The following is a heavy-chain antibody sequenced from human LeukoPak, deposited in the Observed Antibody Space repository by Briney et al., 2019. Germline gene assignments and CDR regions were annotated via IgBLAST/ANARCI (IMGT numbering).Heavy chain of an antibody. CDR3: ARVSGYFVDAFDI. J-gene: IGHJ3*02. CDR2: IYYSGST. CDR1: GGSISSGGYY. D-gene: IGHD3-22*01. Sequence: SETLSLTCTVSGGSISSGGYYWSWIRQHPGKGLEWIGYIYYSGSTYYNPSLKSRVTISVDTSKNQFSLKLSSVTAADTAVYYCARVSGYFVDAFDIWGRGTMVTVSS. V-gene: IGHV4-31*03.